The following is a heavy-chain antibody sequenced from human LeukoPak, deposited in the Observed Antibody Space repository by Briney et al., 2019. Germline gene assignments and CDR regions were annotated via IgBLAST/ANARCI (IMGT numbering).Heavy chain of an antibody. J-gene: IGHJ4*02. V-gene: IGHV3-66*01. CDR3: ARAPGIAVAGYFDY. CDR1: GFTVSINY. Sequence: GGSLRLSCALSGFTVSINYMSWVRHAPGEGLEGVSVIYSGGSTYYADSVKGRFTISRDNSKNTLYLQMNSLRAEDTAVYYCARAPGIAVAGYFDYWGQGTLVTVSS. D-gene: IGHD6-19*01. CDR2: IYSGGST.